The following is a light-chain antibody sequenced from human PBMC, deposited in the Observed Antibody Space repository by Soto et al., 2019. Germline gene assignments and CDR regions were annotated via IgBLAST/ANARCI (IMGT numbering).Light chain of an antibody. J-gene: IGKJ5*01. CDR3: QQYYSTPIT. CDR2: WAS. Sequence: DIVMTQSPDSLAVSLGERATINCKSSQSVLYRSNNKNYLTWYQQKPGQPPKLLIYWASTREFGVPDRFSGSGSGTDFTLTISSLQAEDVAVYYCQQYYSTPITFGQGTRLESK. CDR1: QSVLYRSNNKNY. V-gene: IGKV4-1*01.